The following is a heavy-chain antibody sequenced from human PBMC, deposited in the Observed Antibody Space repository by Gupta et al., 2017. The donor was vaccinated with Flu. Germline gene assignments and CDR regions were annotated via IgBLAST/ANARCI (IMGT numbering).Heavy chain of an antibody. V-gene: IGHV3-23*01. CDR1: GFTFSSYV. J-gene: IGHJ5*02. Sequence: EVQVLASGGDSVQPGGSLSLSCAASGFTFSSYVMTWVGKAPGRGLEWVSSISGGGTTTYYADSVKGRFTISRDNSMDTLYLQMNSLRADDSAVYYCAIPERFCSGGGCYSWYHWGQGTLVTVSS. CDR3: AIPERFCSGGGCYSWYH. CDR2: ISGGGTTT. D-gene: IGHD2-15*01.